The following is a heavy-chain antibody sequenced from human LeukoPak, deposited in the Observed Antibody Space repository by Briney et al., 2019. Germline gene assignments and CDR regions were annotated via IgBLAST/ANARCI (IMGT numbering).Heavy chain of an antibody. CDR1: GFTFSSYA. J-gene: IGHJ3*02. Sequence: PGGSLRLSCAASGFTFSSYAMHWVRQAPGKGLEWVAVISYDGSNKYYADSVKGRFTISRDNSKNTLYLQMNSLRAEDTAVYYCAREGMATLGAFDIWGQGTMVTVSS. CDR3: AREGMATLGAFDI. D-gene: IGHD5-24*01. CDR2: ISYDGSNK. V-gene: IGHV3-30-3*01.